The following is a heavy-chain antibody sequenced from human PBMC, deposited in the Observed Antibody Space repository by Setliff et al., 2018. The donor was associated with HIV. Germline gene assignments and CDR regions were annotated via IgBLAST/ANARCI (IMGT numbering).Heavy chain of an antibody. J-gene: IGHJ5*02. Sequence: SVKVSCKVSGYTLTELSMHWVRQAPGKGLEWMGGFDPEDGETIYAQKFQGRVTMTEDTSTDTAYMELSSLRSEDTAVYYCARDQATGYEKVWFSWIDPWGQGTLVTVSS. CDR2: FDPEDGET. CDR1: GYTLTELS. V-gene: IGHV1-24*01. CDR3: ARDQATGYEKVWFSWIDP. D-gene: IGHD5-12*01.